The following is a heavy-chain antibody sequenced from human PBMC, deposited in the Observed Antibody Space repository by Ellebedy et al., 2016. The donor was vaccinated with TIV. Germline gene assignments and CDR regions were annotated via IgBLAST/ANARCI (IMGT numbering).Heavy chain of an antibody. Sequence: GGSLRLSCAASGFTFSGSAMHWVRQASGKGLEWVGRIRSKANSYATAYAASVKGRFTISRDDSKNTAYLQMNSLKTEDTAVYYCTRHQYSGSYYVVFDYWGQGTLVTVSS. V-gene: IGHV3-73*01. D-gene: IGHD1-26*01. J-gene: IGHJ4*02. CDR2: IRSKANSYAT. CDR3: TRHQYSGSYYVVFDY. CDR1: GFTFSGSA.